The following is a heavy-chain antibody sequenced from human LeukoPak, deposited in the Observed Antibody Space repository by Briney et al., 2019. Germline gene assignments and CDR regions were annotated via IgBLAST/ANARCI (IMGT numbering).Heavy chain of an antibody. Sequence: SETLSLTCTVSGGSIRSGSHLWSWIRQPAGKGLEWIGRIYVGGSTKYNPSLKGRVTISIDTSKNQFSLKLSSVTAADTAVYYCTNLREEYFDSWGRGTLVTVSS. D-gene: IGHD1-26*01. CDR3: TNLREEYFDS. V-gene: IGHV4-61*02. J-gene: IGHJ2*01. CDR1: GGSIRSGSHL. CDR2: IYVGGST.